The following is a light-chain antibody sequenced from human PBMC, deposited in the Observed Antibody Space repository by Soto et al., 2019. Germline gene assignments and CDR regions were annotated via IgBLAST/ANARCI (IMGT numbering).Light chain of an antibody. CDR1: SSDVGGYKY. CDR2: DVS. Sequence: QSALTQPASVSGSPGQSITISCTGTSSDVGGYKYVSWYQQHPGAAPKLMLYDVSNRPSGVSNRVSGSKSGNTASLTISGLQAEDEATYYCSSFASNNNLIFGGGTKLTVL. V-gene: IGLV2-14*03. CDR3: SSFASNNNLI. J-gene: IGLJ2*01.